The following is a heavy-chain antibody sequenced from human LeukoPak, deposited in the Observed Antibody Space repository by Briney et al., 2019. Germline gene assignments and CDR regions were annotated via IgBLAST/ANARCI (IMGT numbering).Heavy chain of an antibody. CDR3: AKSRDGDYGT. V-gene: IGHV3-53*01. Sequence: GGSLRLSCAASGFTVSSNYMSWVRQAPGKGLEWVSVIYSGGSTYYADSVKGRFTISRDNAKNTLYLQMNSLRAEDTAVYYCAKSRDGDYGTWGQGTLVTVSS. CDR1: GFTVSSNY. J-gene: IGHJ5*02. CDR2: IYSGGST. D-gene: IGHD4-17*01.